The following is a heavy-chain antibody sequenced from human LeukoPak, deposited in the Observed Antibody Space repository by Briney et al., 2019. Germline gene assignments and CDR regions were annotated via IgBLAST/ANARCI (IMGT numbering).Heavy chain of an antibody. J-gene: IGHJ4*02. V-gene: IGHV3-11*05. D-gene: IGHD6-13*01. CDR2: ISSSSSYT. CDR1: GFTFSHYY. CDR3: GRGMAAAADC. Sequence: RGSLRLSCTASGFTFSHYYMTWIRQAPGKGLEWVSSISSSSSYTNYADSVKGRFTISRDNANNSLYLQMNSLRAEDTAVYYCGRGMAAAADCWGQGSLVTVSS.